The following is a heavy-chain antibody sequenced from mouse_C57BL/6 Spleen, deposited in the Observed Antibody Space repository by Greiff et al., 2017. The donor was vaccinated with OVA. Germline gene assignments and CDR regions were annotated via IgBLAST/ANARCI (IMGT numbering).Heavy chain of an antibody. Sequence: QVQLKESGPGLVQPSQSLSITCTVSGFSLTSYGVHWVRQSPGKGLEWLGVIWSGGSTDYTADFISRLSISKDNSKSQVFFKMNSLQSDDTAIYYCASHSGDYFDYWSQGTTLTVSS. CDR2: IWSGGST. V-gene: IGHV2-2*01. J-gene: IGHJ2*01. CDR1: GFSLTSYG. CDR3: ASHSGDYFDY. D-gene: IGHD3-2*02.